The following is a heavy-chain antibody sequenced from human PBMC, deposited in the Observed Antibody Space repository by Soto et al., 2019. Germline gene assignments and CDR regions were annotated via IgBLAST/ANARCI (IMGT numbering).Heavy chain of an antibody. CDR1: GGSFSDSH. J-gene: IGHJ5*02. Sequence: PSETLSLTCAVYGGSFSDSHWIWIRQPPGKGLEWIGEIDHNGNTNYNPSLKSRVTMSLDTSRNQFSLKLASVTAADTAVYYCARGIRSPWPWGQGTLVTVSS. CDR3: ARGIRSPWP. CDR2: IDHNGNT. V-gene: IGHV4-34*01. D-gene: IGHD4-17*01.